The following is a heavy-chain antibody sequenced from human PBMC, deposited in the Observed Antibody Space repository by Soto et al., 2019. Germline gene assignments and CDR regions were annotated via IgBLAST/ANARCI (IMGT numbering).Heavy chain of an antibody. V-gene: IGHV4-59*01. CDR3: AISDGRY. J-gene: IGHJ4*02. CDR1: GGSISSYY. Sequence: QVQLQESGPGLVKPSETLSLTCTVSGGSISSYYWSWIRQPPGKGLEWIGYIYYSGSTNYNPSRKMRVTISVDTPKPQLPVTRSSVTAADTAVYDCAISDGRYGGQGPLVTVSP. CDR2: IYYSGST.